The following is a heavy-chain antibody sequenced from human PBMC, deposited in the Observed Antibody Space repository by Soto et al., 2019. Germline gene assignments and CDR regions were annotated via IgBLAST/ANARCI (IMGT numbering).Heavy chain of an antibody. V-gene: IGHV1-69*06. CDR1: GGTFSSYA. CDR3: ARFDSSSWYNYYYGMDV. J-gene: IGHJ6*02. D-gene: IGHD6-13*01. Sequence: SVKVSCKASGGTFSSYAISWVRQAPGQGLGWMGGIIPIFGTANYAQKFQGRVTITADKSTSTAYMELSSLRSEDTAVYYCARFDSSSWYNYYYGMDVWGQGTTVTVSS. CDR2: IIPIFGTA.